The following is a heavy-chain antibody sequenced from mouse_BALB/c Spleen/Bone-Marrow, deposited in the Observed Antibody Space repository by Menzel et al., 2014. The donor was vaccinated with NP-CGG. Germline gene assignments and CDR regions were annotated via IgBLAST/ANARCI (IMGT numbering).Heavy chain of an antibody. CDR2: INPGSGGT. CDR1: GYVFTDFL. Sequence: QVQLQQSGAELVRPGTSLKVSCQASGYVFTDFLLEWVKQRPGQGLEWVGVINPGSGGTNYDEKFKGKATLTADRSSSTAYMQLSSLTSDDSAVYFCARSRDYYDNNSFAYWGQGTLVTVSA. J-gene: IGHJ3*01. D-gene: IGHD1-1*01. V-gene: IGHV1-54*03. CDR3: ARSRDYYDNNSFAY.